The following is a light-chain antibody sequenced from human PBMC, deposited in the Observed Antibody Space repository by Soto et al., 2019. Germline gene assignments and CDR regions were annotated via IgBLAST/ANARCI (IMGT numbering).Light chain of an antibody. Sequence: DIQMTQSPSTLSGSLWGRVTITCRASQTISSWLAWYQQKPGKAPKLLIYKASTLKSGVPSRFSGSGSGTEFTLTISRLEPEDFALYYCQQHDILPITFGQGTRLEI. CDR2: KAS. J-gene: IGKJ5*01. CDR3: QQHDILPIT. CDR1: QTISSW. V-gene: IGKV1-5*03.